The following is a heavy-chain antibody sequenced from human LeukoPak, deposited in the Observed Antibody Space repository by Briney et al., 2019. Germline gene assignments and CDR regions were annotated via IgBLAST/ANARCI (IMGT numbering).Heavy chain of an antibody. D-gene: IGHD6-6*01. Sequence: PSETLSLTCTVSGGSISSGGYYWSWIRQPPGKGLEWIGYIYHSGSTYYNPSLESRVTISVDRSKNQFSLKLSSVTAADTAVYYCAREGRSSSSYDYWGQGTLVTVSS. CDR1: GGSISSGGYY. CDR2: IYHSGST. CDR3: AREGRSSSSYDY. J-gene: IGHJ4*02. V-gene: IGHV4-30-2*01.